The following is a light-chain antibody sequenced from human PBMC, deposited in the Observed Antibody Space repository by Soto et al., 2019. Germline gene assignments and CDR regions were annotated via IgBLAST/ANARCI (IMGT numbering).Light chain of an antibody. V-gene: IGLV2-14*01. Sequence: QSALTQPASVSGSPGQSITFSCTGTSSDIGGYNYVSWYQQHPGKAPKLMIYEVSNRPSGLSNRFSGSKSGNTASLTISGLQAEDEADYYCSSYSSSRTSVVFGGGTKVTVL. CDR1: SSDIGGYNY. CDR3: SSYSSSRTSVV. J-gene: IGLJ2*01. CDR2: EVS.